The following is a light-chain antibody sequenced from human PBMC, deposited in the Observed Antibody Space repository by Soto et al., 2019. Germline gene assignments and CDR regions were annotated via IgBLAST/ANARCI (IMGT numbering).Light chain of an antibody. CDR1: QSVSTN. J-gene: IGKJ1*01. CDR3: QQYNNWPRT. CDR2: GTS. Sequence: EIVMTQSPATLSVSPWERATLSCRASQSVSTNLAWYQQKPGQAPSLLIYGTSTRATGIPARFSGSGSGTEFTLAISSLQSEDFAVYYCQQYNNWPRTFGQGTKVAIK. V-gene: IGKV3-15*01.